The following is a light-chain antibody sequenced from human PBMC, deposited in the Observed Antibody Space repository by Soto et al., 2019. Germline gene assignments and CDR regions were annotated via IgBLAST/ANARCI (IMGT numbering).Light chain of an antibody. V-gene: IGKV4-1*01. CDR3: QQYYSPLT. CDR2: WAS. CDR1: QSLLYSSNNKNY. J-gene: IGKJ1*01. Sequence: DIVMTQSPDSLAVSLGERATINCKSSQSLLYSSNNKNYLAWYQQKPGQPPKLLIYWASSRESGVPDRFSGSGSGTDFTLTISSLQAEDVAVYYCQQYYSPLTFGQGTKVEIK.